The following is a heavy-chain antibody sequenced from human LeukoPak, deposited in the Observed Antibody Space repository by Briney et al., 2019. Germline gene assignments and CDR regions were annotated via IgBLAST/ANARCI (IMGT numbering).Heavy chain of an antibody. CDR2: ISWNSGSI. CDR1: GFTFDDYA. Sequence: PGGSLRLSCAASGFTFDDYAMHWVRQAPGKGLEWVSGISWNSGSIGYADSVKGRFTISRDNAKNSLYLQMNSLRAEDTALYYCAKGDYYDSSGYPFDYWGQGTLVTVSS. CDR3: AKGDYYDSSGYPFDY. D-gene: IGHD3-22*01. J-gene: IGHJ4*02. V-gene: IGHV3-9*01.